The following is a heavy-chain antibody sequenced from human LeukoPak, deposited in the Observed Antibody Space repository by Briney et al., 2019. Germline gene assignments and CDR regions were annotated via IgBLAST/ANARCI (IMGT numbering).Heavy chain of an antibody. CDR1: GDSISNYY. V-gene: IGHV4-59*01. CDR3: ARGRCRNSGCRPYFDY. Sequence: SETLSLTCTVSGDSISNYYWSWIRQPPGKGLEWIGYIYYSESTNYNPSLKSRVTISTDTSKSQFSLNLRSVTAEDTGIYYCARGRCRNSGCRPYFDYWGQGTLVAVSS. D-gene: IGHD2/OR15-2a*01. J-gene: IGHJ4*02. CDR2: IYYSEST.